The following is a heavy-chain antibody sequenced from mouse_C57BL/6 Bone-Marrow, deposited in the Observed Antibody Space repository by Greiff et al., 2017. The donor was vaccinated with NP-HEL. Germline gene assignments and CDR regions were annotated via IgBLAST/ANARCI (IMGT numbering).Heavy chain of an antibody. D-gene: IGHD1-1*02. CDR1: GYAFSSSW. CDR3: AIYYEAMDY. CDR2: IYPGDGDT. J-gene: IGHJ4*01. Sequence: VQLQQSGPELVKPGASVKISCKASGYAFSSSWMNWVKQRPGKGLEWIGRIYPGDGDTNYNGKFKGKATLTADKSSSTAYMQLSSLTSEDSAVYFCAIYYEAMDYWGQGTSVTVSS. V-gene: IGHV1-82*01.